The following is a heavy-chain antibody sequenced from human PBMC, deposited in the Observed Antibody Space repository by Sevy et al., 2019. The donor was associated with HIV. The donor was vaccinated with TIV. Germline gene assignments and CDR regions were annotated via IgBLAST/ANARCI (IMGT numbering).Heavy chain of an antibody. CDR1: GYTFTSYG. D-gene: IGHD6-19*01. V-gene: IGHV1-18*01. Sequence: ASVKVSCKASGYTFTSYGISWVRQAPGQGLEWMGWISAYNGNTNYAQKLQGRVTMTTDTSTSTAYMELRSLRSDDTAGYYCARDRYSSGWYVATYYYYYGMDVWGQGTTVTVSS. J-gene: IGHJ6*02. CDR3: ARDRYSSGWYVATYYYYYGMDV. CDR2: ISAYNGNT.